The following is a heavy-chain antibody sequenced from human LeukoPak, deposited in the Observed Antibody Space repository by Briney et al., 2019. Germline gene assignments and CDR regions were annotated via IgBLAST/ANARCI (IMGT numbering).Heavy chain of an antibody. CDR2: ISGSGDKT. CDR1: GFTFSNFA. V-gene: IGHV3-23*01. CDR3: GEGH. Sequence: PGGSLRLSCAASGFTFSNFAMIRVRQAPGKGLEWVSAISGSGDKTHYADSVKGRFTISRDNSKSVLYMQLNNLRLEDTAVYYCGEGHWGRGTLVTVSS. J-gene: IGHJ4*02.